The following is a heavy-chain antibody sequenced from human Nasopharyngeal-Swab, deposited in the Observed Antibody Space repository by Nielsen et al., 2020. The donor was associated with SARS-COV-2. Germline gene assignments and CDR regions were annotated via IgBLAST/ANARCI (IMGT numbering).Heavy chain of an antibody. CDR3: ARSGDSNYRRPPYYYYYMDV. D-gene: IGHD6-13*01. Sequence: WVRQAPGQGLEWMGGIIPIFGTANYAQKFQGRVTITADESMSTAYMELSSLRSEDTAVYYCARSGDSNYRRPPYYYYYMDVWGKGTTVTVSS. CDR2: IIPIFGTA. V-gene: IGHV1-69*01. J-gene: IGHJ6*03.